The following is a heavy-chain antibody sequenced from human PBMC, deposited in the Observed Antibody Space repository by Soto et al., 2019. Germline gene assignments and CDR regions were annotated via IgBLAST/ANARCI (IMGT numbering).Heavy chain of an antibody. D-gene: IGHD4-17*01. J-gene: IGHJ4*02. Sequence: QVQLEESGGGVVQPGRSLRLSCEASGFTFNTYSMHWVLQPPGKGLEWLAAIWYDGTQKYYADSVKGRFIISRDNSNKTLYLEMNSLRAEDTAVYYCARAGGTTVTGLWHFDSWGQGTLVTVSS. CDR2: IWYDGTQK. V-gene: IGHV3-33*01. CDR1: GFTFNTYS. CDR3: ARAGGTTVTGLWHFDS.